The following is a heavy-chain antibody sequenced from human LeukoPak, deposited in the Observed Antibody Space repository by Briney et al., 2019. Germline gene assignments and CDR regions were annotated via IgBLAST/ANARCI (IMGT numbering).Heavy chain of an antibody. J-gene: IGHJ6*02. V-gene: IGHV3-21*01. CDR2: ISSSSSYI. CDR3: ARNWNYYDSSGYYPYYYGMDV. Sequence: GGSLRLTCAASGFTLSSYSMNWVRQAPGEGLEWVSSISSSSSYIYYADSVKGRFTMSRDNAKNSLYLQMNSLRAEDTAVYYCARNWNYYDSSGYYPYYYGMDVWGQGTTVTVSS. CDR1: GFTLSSYS. D-gene: IGHD3-22*01.